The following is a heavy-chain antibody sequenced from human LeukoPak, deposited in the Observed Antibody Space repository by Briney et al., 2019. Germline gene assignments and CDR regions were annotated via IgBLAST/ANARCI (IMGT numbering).Heavy chain of an antibody. J-gene: IGHJ6*02. D-gene: IGHD2-2*01. CDR3: AKRHCSSTSCYVNGMDV. CDR2: ISGSGGST. Sequence: GGSLRLSCAASGFTFSSYAMSWVRQAPGKGLEWVSAISGSGGSTYYADSVKGRFTISRDNSKSTLYLQMNSLRAEDTAVYYCAKRHCSSTSCYVNGMDVWGQGTTVTVSS. CDR1: GFTFSSYA. V-gene: IGHV3-23*01.